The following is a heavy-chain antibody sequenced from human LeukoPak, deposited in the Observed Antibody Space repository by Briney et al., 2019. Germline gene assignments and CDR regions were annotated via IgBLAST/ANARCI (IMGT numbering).Heavy chain of an antibody. Sequence: GGSLRLSCAASGFTFSSYAMPWVRQAPGKGLEWVAVISYDGSNKYYADSVKGRFTISRDNSKNTLYLQMNSLRAEDTAVYYCARGAGELRYAFDIWGQGTMVTVSS. CDR3: ARGAGELRYAFDI. CDR1: GFTFSSYA. J-gene: IGHJ3*02. V-gene: IGHV3-30-3*01. CDR2: ISYDGSNK. D-gene: IGHD1-26*01.